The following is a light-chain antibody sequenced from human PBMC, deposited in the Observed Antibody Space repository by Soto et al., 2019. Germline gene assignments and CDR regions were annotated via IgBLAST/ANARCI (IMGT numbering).Light chain of an antibody. CDR1: QSISRSD. CDR3: QQRADWPIT. Sequence: EIVLTQSPGTVSLSPGESATLSCRASQSISRSDLAWYQHRPGQSPRLLIYATSSRATGIPDRFTGGGAGTGFTLTISRLEPEDFALYYCQQRADWPITFGPGTKVDIK. V-gene: IGKV3D-20*02. J-gene: IGKJ3*01. CDR2: ATS.